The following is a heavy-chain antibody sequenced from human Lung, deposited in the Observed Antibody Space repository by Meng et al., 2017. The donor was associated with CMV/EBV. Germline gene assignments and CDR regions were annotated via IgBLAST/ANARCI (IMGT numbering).Heavy chain of an antibody. J-gene: IGHJ5*01. CDR2: IDDTGRT. V-gene: IGHV4-34*01. D-gene: IGHD1-7*01. CDR1: GGSFSGSY. CDR3: ARLTGTVYVHWFDS. Sequence: GSLRLYCAVYGGSFSGSYWHWIRQPPGMSLEWIGEIDDTGRTKYSPSLNSRVTMLLDTSKKQFSLKLSSVTAADTAVYYCARLTGTVYVHWFDSWGQGTLVTVSS.